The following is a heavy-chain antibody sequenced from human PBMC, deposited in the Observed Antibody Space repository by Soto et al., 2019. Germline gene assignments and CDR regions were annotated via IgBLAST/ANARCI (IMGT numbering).Heavy chain of an antibody. CDR1: VGSIISSSYY. CDR3: ARLETGSSFPVWPSWFDP. D-gene: IGHD6-6*01. CDR2: IYYSGST. V-gene: IGHV4-39*01. J-gene: IGHJ5*02. Sequence: PSETLSLTCTVSVGSIISSSYYWGWIRQPPGKGLEWIGSIYYSGSTYYNPSLKSRVTISVDTSKNQFSLKLSSVTAADTAVYYCARLETGSSFPVWPSWFDPWGQGTLVTVSS.